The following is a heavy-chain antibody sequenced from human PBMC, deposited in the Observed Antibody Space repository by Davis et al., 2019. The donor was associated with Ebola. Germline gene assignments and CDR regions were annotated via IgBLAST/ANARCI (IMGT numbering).Heavy chain of an antibody. D-gene: IGHD6-19*01. V-gene: IGHV1-46*01. CDR2: INPSGGST. CDR3: ARALGIAVAGKD. J-gene: IGHJ4*02. Sequence: ASVKVSCKASGYTFTSYYMHWVRQAPGQGLEWMGIINPSGGSTSYAQKFQGRVTMTTDTSTSTAYMELRSLRSDDTAVYYCARALGIAVAGKDWGQGTLVTVSS. CDR1: GYTFTSYY.